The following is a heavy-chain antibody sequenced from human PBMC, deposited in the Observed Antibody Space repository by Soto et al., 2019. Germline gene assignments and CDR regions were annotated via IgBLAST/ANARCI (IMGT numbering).Heavy chain of an antibody. CDR1: GVSISNDVYY. V-gene: IGHV4-31*03. CDR3: ARQEYGDYVFLDY. Sequence: SETLSLTCTVSGVSISNDVYYWTWIRQYPGKGLEWVGYIYYTGSTYYNPSLTSRVMMSLDTSKNQFSLKLTSVTAADTAVYYCARQEYGDYVFLDYWGQGTLVTVPS. CDR2: IYYTGST. D-gene: IGHD4-17*01. J-gene: IGHJ4*02.